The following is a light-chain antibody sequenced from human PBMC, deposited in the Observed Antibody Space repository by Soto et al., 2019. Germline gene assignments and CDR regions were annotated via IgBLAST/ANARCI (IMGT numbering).Light chain of an antibody. CDR3: RQHNSYPLT. V-gene: IGKV1-17*01. J-gene: IGKJ4*01. CDR1: QGIRNA. Sequence: DIQMTQSPSSLSASVGDRVTITCRASQGIRNALGWYQQKPGKAPKRLIYAASSLRSVVPSRFSGSGSGTEFTLTISSLQPEDFATYYCRQHNSYPLTFGGGTKVEIK. CDR2: AAS.